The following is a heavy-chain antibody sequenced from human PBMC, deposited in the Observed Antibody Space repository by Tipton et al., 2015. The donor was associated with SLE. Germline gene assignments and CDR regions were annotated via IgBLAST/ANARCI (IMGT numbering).Heavy chain of an antibody. V-gene: IGHV4-59*01. CDR1: GGSISSYY. Sequence: TLSLTCTVSGGSISSYYWSWIRQPPGKGLEWIGYIYYSGSTNYNPSLKSRVTISVDTSKNQFSLKLSSVTAADTAVYYCATKLVDTAMVTLYYYYYYMDVWGKGTTVTVSS. CDR3: ATKLVDTAMVTLYYYYYYMDV. J-gene: IGHJ6*03. D-gene: IGHD5-18*01. CDR2: IYYSGST.